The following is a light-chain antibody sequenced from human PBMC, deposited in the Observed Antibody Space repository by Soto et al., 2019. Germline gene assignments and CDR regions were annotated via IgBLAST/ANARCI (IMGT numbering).Light chain of an antibody. CDR3: QQYGSSPWT. J-gene: IGKJ1*01. CDR2: GAS. Sequence: EIVLTQSPGTLSLSPGERATLSRRASQSVSSSYLAWYQQKPGQAPRLLIYGASSRATGIPDGFSGSGSGTDFTLTISRLEPEDFAVYYCQQYGSSPWTFGQGTKV. CDR1: QSVSSSY. V-gene: IGKV3-20*01.